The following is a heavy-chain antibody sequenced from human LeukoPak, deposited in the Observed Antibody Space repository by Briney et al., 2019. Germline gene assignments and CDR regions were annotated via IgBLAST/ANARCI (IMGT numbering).Heavy chain of an antibody. CDR1: GFTFSGSA. Sequence: GGSLRLSCAASGFTFSGSAMHWVRQAPGKGLEWVAFIRYDGSNKFFADSVKGRFTISRDNSKSTLFLQMSSLRPEDTAVYYCAKGYSYSFDYWGQGTLVAVSS. CDR3: AKGYSYSFDY. J-gene: IGHJ4*02. V-gene: IGHV3-30*02. CDR2: IRYDGSNK. D-gene: IGHD2-21*01.